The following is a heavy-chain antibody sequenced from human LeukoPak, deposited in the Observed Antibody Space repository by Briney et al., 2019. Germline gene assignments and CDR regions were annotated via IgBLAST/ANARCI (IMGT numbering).Heavy chain of an antibody. CDR3: ARTSWGIDY. CDR1: GGSFSGYY. Sequence: SETLSLTCAVYGGSFSGYYWSWIRQPPGKGLEWIGEINHSGSTDYNPSLKSRVTISVDTSKNQFSLKLSSVTAADTAVYYCARTSWGIDYWGQGTLVTVSS. CDR2: INHSGST. J-gene: IGHJ4*02. V-gene: IGHV4-34*01. D-gene: IGHD7-27*01.